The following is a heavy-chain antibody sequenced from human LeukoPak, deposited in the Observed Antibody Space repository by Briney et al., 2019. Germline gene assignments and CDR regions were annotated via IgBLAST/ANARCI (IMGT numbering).Heavy chain of an antibody. D-gene: IGHD3-22*01. CDR2: ISYDGSNK. CDR1: GFTFSSYG. CDR3: AKDQNYESSGYYGGFDC. Sequence: GGSLRLSCAASGFTFSSYGMHWVRQAPGNGLEWVAVISYDGSNKYYADSMKGRFTTSRDNSKNTLNLQMNSLRAEDTALYYCAKDQNYESSGYYGGFDCWGQGTLVTVSS. J-gene: IGHJ4*02. V-gene: IGHV3-30*18.